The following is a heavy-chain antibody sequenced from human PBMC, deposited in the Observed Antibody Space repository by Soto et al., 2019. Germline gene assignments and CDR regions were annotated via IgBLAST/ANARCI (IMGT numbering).Heavy chain of an antibody. CDR3: ARDNGCNSGLSGWFDP. V-gene: IGHV1-69*01. CDR1: GGTFSSYA. Sequence: QVQLVQSGAEVKKPGSSVKVSCKASGGTFSSYAISWVRQAPGPGLEWMGGIIPIFGTANYAQKFQGRVTITADETTSTAYMELSSLRSEDTAVYYCARDNGCNSGLSGWFDPWGQGTLVTVS. CDR2: IIPIFGTA. J-gene: IGHJ5*02. D-gene: IGHD3-10*01.